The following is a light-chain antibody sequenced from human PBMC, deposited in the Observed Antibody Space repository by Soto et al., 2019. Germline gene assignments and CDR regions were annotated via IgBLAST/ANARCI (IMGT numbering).Light chain of an antibody. J-gene: IGLJ2*01. CDR2: DVT. CDR3: ASYTTGDTIL. CDR1: SSDVGAYDS. Sequence: QSALTQPASVSGSPGQSITISCTGTSSDVGAYDSVSWYQQLPGKAPKLIIYDVTQRPSGVSHRFSASKSGNTASLTISGLHPEDEADYYCASYTTGDTILFGGGTKLTVL. V-gene: IGLV2-14*03.